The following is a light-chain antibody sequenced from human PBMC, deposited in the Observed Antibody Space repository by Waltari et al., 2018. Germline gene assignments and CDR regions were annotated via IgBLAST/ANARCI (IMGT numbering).Light chain of an antibody. J-gene: IGLJ1*01. CDR1: SSYVENYNF. V-gene: IGLV2-14*02. CDR2: GVS. CDR3: SSYTNIITYV. Sequence: QTALTQPASVSGYPGQYITISCTGTSSYVENYNFVSWYQQHPGKAPKLMIYGVSKRPSGVSDRFSGSKSGNTASLTISGLQAEDEADYYCSSYTNIITYVFGTGTKVTVL.